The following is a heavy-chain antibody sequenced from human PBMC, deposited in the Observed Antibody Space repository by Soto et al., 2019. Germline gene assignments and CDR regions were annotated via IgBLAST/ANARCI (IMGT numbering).Heavy chain of an antibody. V-gene: IGHV3-23*01. CDR1: GFTFSSYA. CDR2: ISGSGGGT. J-gene: IGHJ4*02. CDR3: AKVSYYDVLTGYSTFDY. Sequence: GGSLRLSCAASGFTFSSYAMSWVRQAPGKGLEWVSAISGSGGGTYYADSVKGRFTISRDNSKNTLYLQMNSLRAEDTAVYYCAKVSYYDVLTGYSTFDYWGQGTLVTVSS. D-gene: IGHD3-9*01.